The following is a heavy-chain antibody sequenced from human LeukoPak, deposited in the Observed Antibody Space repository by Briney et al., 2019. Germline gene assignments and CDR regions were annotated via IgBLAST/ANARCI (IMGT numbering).Heavy chain of an antibody. D-gene: IGHD3-10*01. Sequence: ASVKVSCKASGYTFAGYYMHWVRQAPGQGLEWMGWINPKSGGTNYAQKFQGRVTITRDTSISTAYMELSRLRSDDTAVYYCARVLWEVTDAFDIWGQGTMVTVSS. J-gene: IGHJ3*02. CDR1: GYTFAGYY. CDR2: INPKSGGT. V-gene: IGHV1-2*02. CDR3: ARVLWEVTDAFDI.